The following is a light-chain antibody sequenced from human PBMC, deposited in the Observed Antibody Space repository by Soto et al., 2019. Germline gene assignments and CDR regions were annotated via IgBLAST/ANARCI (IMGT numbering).Light chain of an antibody. J-gene: IGKJ4*01. CDR2: DAS. V-gene: IGKV3-11*01. CDR1: QSVSSY. CDR3: QQRSNWPLT. Sequence: EIVLTQSPATLSLYPEEIATGSCRASQSVSSYLAWYQQKPGQAPRLLIYDASNRATGIPARFSGSGSGTDFTLTISSLEPADFAVYYCQQRSNWPLTLGGGTKVDIK.